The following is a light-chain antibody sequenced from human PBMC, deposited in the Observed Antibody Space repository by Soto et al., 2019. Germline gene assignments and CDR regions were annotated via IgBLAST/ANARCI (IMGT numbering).Light chain of an antibody. CDR1: QNISNW. J-gene: IGKJ2*01. V-gene: IGKV1-5*03. CDR3: QLYYCDSYP. Sequence: DIQMTQSPSTLSASVGDRVTVTGRASQNISNWLAWYQQKPGKATKLLIFKASTLESGVPSRFSGSGSGTEFTLTISSLQPDDFATYYCQLYYCDSYPVGQGTRRESK. CDR2: KAS.